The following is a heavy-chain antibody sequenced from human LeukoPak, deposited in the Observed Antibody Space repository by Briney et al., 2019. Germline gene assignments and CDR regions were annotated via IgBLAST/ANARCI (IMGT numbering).Heavy chain of an antibody. Sequence: PSETLSLTCTVSGGSISSYYWSWIRQPPGKGLEWIGYIYYSGSTNYNPSLKSRVTISVDTSKNQFSLKLSSVTAADTAVYYCARDRSRFGHPDAFDIWGQGTMVTVSS. CDR2: IYYSGST. CDR3: ARDRSRFGHPDAFDI. D-gene: IGHD3-16*01. V-gene: IGHV4-59*01. J-gene: IGHJ3*02. CDR1: GGSISSYY.